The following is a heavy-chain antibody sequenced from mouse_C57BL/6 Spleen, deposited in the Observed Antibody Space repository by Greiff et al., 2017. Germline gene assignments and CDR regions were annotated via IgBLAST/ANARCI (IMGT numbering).Heavy chain of an antibody. CDR3: ARSDGSSWFAY. V-gene: IGHV1-52*01. Sequence: QVQLQQPGAELVRPGSSVKLSCKASGYTFTSYWMHWVKQRPIQGLEWIGNIDPSDSETHYNQKFKDKATLTVDKSSSTAYMQLSSLTSEYSAVYYCARSDGSSWFAYWGQGTLVTVSA. D-gene: IGHD1-1*01. CDR2: IDPSDSET. J-gene: IGHJ3*01. CDR1: GYTFTSYW.